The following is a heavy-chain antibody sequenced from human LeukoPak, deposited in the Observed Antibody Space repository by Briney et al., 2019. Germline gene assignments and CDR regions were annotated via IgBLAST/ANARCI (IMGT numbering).Heavy chain of an antibody. D-gene: IGHD5-18*01. J-gene: IGHJ4*02. CDR2: IYYSGST. Sequence: PSETLSLTCTVSGGSISSGDYYWSWIRQPPGKGLEWIGYIYYSGSTHYNPSLKSRVTISVDTSKNQFSLKLSSVTAADTAVYYCAREALSGYSYGYYFDYWGQGTLVTVSS. V-gene: IGHV4-30-4*01. CDR3: AREALSGYSYGYYFDY. CDR1: GGSISSGDYY.